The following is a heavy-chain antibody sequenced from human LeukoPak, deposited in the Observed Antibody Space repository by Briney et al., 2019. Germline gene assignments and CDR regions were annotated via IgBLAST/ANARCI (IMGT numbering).Heavy chain of an antibody. CDR3: ARGPLQTTVVTPFDY. CDR2: IYHSGSP. Sequence: SETLSLTCAVYGGSFSGYYWSWVRQPPGKGLEWIGYIYHSGSPHYNPSLTSRVTISVDRSKNQFSLKLNSVTAADTAVYFCARGPLQTTVVTPFDYWGQGTLVTVSS. CDR1: GGSFSGYY. V-gene: IGHV4-34*01. D-gene: IGHD4-23*01. J-gene: IGHJ4*02.